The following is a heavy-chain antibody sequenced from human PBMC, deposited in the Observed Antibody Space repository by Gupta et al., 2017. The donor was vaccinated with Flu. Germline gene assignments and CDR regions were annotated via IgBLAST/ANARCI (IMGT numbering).Heavy chain of an antibody. D-gene: IGHD1-14*01. CDR3: SRGETGPSPPGRNDC. V-gene: IGHV3-72*01. CDR1: GFTFSEHY. J-gene: IGHJ4*02. CDR2: IRNKANSYTT. Sequence: EVRRVESGGGLVQPGGSLRLSCVVSGFTFSEHYMDWIRQAPGKGLEWVGRIRNKANSYTTEYAASVKDRFTITRDDSKDSLYLQMNSLNNGDTAVYYCSRGETGPSPPGRNDCWGQGTLVTVSS.